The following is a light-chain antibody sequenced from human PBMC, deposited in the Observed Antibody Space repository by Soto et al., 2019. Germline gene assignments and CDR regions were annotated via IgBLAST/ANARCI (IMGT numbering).Light chain of an antibody. CDR2: GAS. Sequence: EIVMTQSPATLSVSPGERATLSCRASQSVSSNLAWYQQKPGQAPRLLIYGASTRATGIPARFSGSGSGTEFTLSISSRLSEDFAVYYCQQYNNWWTFGQGTKVEIK. V-gene: IGKV3-15*01. J-gene: IGKJ1*01. CDR1: QSVSSN. CDR3: QQYNNWWT.